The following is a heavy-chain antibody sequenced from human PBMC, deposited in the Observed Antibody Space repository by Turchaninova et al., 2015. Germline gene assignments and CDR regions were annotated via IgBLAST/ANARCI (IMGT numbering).Heavy chain of an antibody. CDR2: TYYRSKWSY. D-gene: IGHD1-26*01. CDR1: GDSVSSISAT. J-gene: IGHJ4*02. V-gene: IGHV6-1*01. CDR3: TKGPGIIEY. Sequence: QVQLQQSGPGLVGPSQHLSLTCANSGDSVSSISATWNWIRQSPSRGLEWLGRTYYRSKWSYDYASSVQSRIVINPDTSKNQFSLQLSSVTPEDTAVYYCTKGPGIIEYWGQGTLVTVSS.